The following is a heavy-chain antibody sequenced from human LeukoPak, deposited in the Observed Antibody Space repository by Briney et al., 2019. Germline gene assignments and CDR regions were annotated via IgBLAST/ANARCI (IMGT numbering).Heavy chain of an antibody. D-gene: IGHD3-10*01. CDR3: ANDYGLGTYSRY. CDR1: GFTFSSYS. J-gene: IGHJ4*02. V-gene: IGHV3-23*01. CDR2: VSDSGDNT. Sequence: GGSLRLSCAASGFTFSSYSMNWVRQAPGKGLEWVAVVSDSGDNTHYVNSVKGRFTISRDNSKNTLYLLMNSLRGEDTAVYYCANDYGLGTYSRYWGQGTLVTVSS.